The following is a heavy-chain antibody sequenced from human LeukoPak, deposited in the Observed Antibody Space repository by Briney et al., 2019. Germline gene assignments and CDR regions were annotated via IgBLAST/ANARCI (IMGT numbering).Heavy chain of an antibody. CDR1: GGSISSYY. D-gene: IGHD1-7*01. CDR2: IYTSGST. CDR3: ARGHMELRNYYYYYMDV. V-gene: IGHV4-4*07. Sequence: NPSETLSLTCTVSGGSISSYYWSWIRQPAGKGLEWIGRIYTSGSTNYNPSLKSRVTISVDKSKNQFSLKLSSVTAADTAVYYCARGHMELRNYYYYYMDVWGKGTTVTVS. J-gene: IGHJ6*03.